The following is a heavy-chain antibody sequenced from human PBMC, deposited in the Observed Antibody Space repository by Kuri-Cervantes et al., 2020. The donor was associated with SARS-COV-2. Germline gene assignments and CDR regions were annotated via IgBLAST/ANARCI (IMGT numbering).Heavy chain of an antibody. CDR3: ASWRNVDYGDYANYYYYGMDV. J-gene: IGHJ6*02. Sequence: GESLKISCAASAVSCIRHGMHWVRQAPGKGLEWVAVIWYDGSNKYYADSVKGRFPISRDNSKNTLYLQMNSLRAEDTAVYYCASWRNVDYGDYANYYYYGMDVWGQGTTVTVSS. CDR1: AVSCIRHG. CDR2: IWYDGSNK. V-gene: IGHV3-33*01. D-gene: IGHD4-17*01.